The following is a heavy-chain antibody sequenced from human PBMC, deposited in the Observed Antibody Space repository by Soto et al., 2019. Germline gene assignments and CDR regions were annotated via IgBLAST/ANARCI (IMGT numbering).Heavy chain of an antibody. Sequence: SETLSLTCTVSGGSIISGDYYWIWIRQPPGKGLEWIGYIYYSGSTYYNPSLKSRVTISVDTSKNQFSLKLSSVTAADTAVYYCARDQLITMVRGAAPYYYYYGMDVWGQGTTVTVSS. CDR2: IYYSGST. D-gene: IGHD3-10*01. J-gene: IGHJ6*02. CDR1: GGSIISGDYY. CDR3: ARDQLITMVRGAAPYYYYYGMDV. V-gene: IGHV4-30-4*01.